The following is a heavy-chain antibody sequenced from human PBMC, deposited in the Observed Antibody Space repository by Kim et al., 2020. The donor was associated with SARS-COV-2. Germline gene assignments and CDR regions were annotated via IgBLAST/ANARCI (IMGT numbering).Heavy chain of an antibody. CDR1: GFTFSDYY. Sequence: GGSLRLSCAASGFTFSDYYMSWIRQAPGKGLEWVSYISSSSSYTNYADSVKGRFTISRDNAKNSLYLQMNSLRAEDTAVYYCARDQPAYYYDSNASFDYWGQGTLVTVSS. J-gene: IGHJ4*02. D-gene: IGHD3-22*01. V-gene: IGHV3-11*05. CDR2: ISSSSSYT. CDR3: ARDQPAYYYDSNASFDY.